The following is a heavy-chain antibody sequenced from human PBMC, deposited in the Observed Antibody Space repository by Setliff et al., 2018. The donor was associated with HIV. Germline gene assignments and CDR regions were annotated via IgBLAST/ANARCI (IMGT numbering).Heavy chain of an antibody. D-gene: IGHD1-7*01. CDR2: ISPATDKT. J-gene: IGHJ4*02. CDR3: ARRVNYAASAFDY. Sequence: ASVKVSCKASGYTFTSYGISWVRQAPGQGLEWMGWISPATDKTNYAQKLQGRLTMTTDTSTSTAYMDLRSLRSDDTAVYCCARRVNYAASAFDYWGQGTLVTVSS. CDR1: GYTFTSYG. V-gene: IGHV1-18*01.